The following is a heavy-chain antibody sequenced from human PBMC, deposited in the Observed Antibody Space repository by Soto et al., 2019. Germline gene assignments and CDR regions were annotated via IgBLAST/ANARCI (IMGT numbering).Heavy chain of an antibody. D-gene: IGHD6-13*01. J-gene: IGHJ4*02. Sequence: SETLSLTCAVYGGSFSGYYWSWIRQPPGKGLEWIGEINHSGRTNNNPSLKSRDTISEDTAKNQNSLKMRSVTAADTAVYYCARTYSSSWSPFEYWGQGTLVTVS. CDR2: INHSGRT. V-gene: IGHV4-34*04. CDR3: ARTYSSSWSPFEY. CDR1: GGSFSGYY.